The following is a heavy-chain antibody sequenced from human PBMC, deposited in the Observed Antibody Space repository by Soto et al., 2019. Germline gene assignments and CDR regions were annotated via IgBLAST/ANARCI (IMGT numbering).Heavy chain of an antibody. J-gene: IGHJ6*02. V-gene: IGHV6-1*01. D-gene: IGHD6-19*01. CDR1: GDSVSTNSVA. CDR2: TYYRSKWFN. Sequence: PSQTLSLTCAISGDSVSTNSVAWNWIRQSPSRGLEWLGRTYYRSKWFNDYAASVKSRITINPDTSRSQFSLQLNSVTPEDTAVYYCARDRAEAGTYYYGMDVWGQGTTVTVSS. CDR3: ARDRAEAGTYYYGMDV.